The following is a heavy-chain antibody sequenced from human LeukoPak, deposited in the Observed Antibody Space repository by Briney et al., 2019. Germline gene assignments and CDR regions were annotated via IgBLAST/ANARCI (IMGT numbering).Heavy chain of an antibody. J-gene: IGHJ4*02. CDR3: ARGRMYKNYYYDTGDYFDY. CDR2: IYYSGSS. D-gene: IGHD3-22*01. V-gene: IGHV4-39*07. CDR1: GGSISSSSYY. Sequence: PSETLSLTCTVSGGSISSSSYYWGWIRQPPGKGLEWIGSIYYSGSSYYTPSLKSRVTISVDTSKNQFSLKLSSVTAADTAVYYCARGRMYKNYYYDTGDYFDYWGQGTLVTVSS.